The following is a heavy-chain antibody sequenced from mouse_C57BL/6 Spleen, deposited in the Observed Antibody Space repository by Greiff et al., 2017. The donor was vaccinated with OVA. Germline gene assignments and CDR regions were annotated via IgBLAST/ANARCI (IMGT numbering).Heavy chain of an antibody. D-gene: IGHD1-1*01. CDR2: IDPEDGET. CDR3: APIPSITTVVESY. J-gene: IGHJ2*01. V-gene: IGHV14-2*01. CDR1: GFNIKDYY. Sequence: EVKLQESGAELVKPGASVKLSCTASGFNIKDYYMHWVKQRTEQGLEWIGRIDPEDGETKYAPKFQGKATITADTSSNTAYLQLSSLTSEDTAVYYCAPIPSITTVVESYWGQGTTLTVSS.